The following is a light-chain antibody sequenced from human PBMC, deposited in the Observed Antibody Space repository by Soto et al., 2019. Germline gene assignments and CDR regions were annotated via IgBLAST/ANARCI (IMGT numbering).Light chain of an antibody. V-gene: IGLV1-44*01. Sequence: QAVLTQPPSASGTPGQRVTISCSGSSSNIGSNSVNWYQQVPGTAPKVVIYDNHQRPSGVPDRFSGSKSGTSASLGISGLQPEDEADYYCASWDNSLNGLVFGGGTKVTVL. J-gene: IGLJ3*02. CDR1: SSNIGSNS. CDR2: DNH. CDR3: ASWDNSLNGLV.